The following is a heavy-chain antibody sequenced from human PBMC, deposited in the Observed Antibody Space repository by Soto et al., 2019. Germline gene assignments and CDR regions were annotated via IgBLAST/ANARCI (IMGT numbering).Heavy chain of an antibody. CDR3: ARGGFYDSSGARNYYYYGMDV. J-gene: IGHJ6*02. D-gene: IGHD3-22*01. Sequence: ASVKISCKASGYTFTSYGINWVRQAPGQGLEWLGWISAYDGYTNYAQILQGRVSMTTDTSTKTAYMELRSLRSDDTAMYYCARGGFYDSSGARNYYYYGMDVWGQGTTVTVSS. CDR2: ISAYDGYT. CDR1: GYTFTSYG. V-gene: IGHV1-18*01.